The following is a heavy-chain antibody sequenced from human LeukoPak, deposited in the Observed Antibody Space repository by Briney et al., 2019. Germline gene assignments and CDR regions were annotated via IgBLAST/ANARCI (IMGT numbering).Heavy chain of an antibody. D-gene: IGHD5-12*01. CDR1: GGSFSGYY. V-gene: IGHV4-34*01. J-gene: IGHJ4*02. Sequence: SETLSLTCAVYGGSFSGYYWSWIRQPPGKGLEWIGEINHSGSTNYNPSLKSRVTISVDTSKNQFSLKLSSVTAADTAVYYCARRPYGYAIPFDYWGQGTLVTVSS. CDR2: INHSGST. CDR3: ARRPYGYAIPFDY.